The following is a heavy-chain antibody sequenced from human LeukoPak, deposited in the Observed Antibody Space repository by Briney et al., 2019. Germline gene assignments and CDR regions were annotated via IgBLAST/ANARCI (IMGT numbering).Heavy chain of an antibody. J-gene: IGHJ3*02. D-gene: IGHD2-2*01. CDR3: ARDRFYQLRDDAFDI. CDR1: GGSISSGGYY. Sequence: SETLSLTRTVSGGSISSGGYYWSWIRQHPGKGLEWIGYIYYSGSTYYNLSLKSRVTISVDTSKNQFSLKLSSVTAADTAVYYCARDRFYQLRDDAFDIWGQGTMVTVSS. CDR2: IYYSGST. V-gene: IGHV4-31*03.